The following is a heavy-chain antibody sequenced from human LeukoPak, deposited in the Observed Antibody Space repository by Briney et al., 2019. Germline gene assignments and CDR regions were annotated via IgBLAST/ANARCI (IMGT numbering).Heavy chain of an antibody. Sequence: PSETLSLTCTVSGGSIRSYYWSWIRQPPGKGLEWIGYIYYSGSTNYNPSLKSRVTISVDTSKNQFSLKLSSVTAADTAVYYCARSRDGYNINWFDPWGQGTLVTVSS. D-gene: IGHD5-24*01. CDR2: IYYSGST. CDR3: ARSRDGYNINWFDP. J-gene: IGHJ5*02. V-gene: IGHV4-59*01. CDR1: GGSIRSYY.